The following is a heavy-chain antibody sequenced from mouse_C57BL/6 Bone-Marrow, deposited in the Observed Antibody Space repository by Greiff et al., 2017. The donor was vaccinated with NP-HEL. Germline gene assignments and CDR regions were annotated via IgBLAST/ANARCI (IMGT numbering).Heavy chain of an antibody. J-gene: IGHJ1*03. CDR1: GFTFSDYG. D-gene: IGHD1-1*01. V-gene: IGHV5-15*01. CDR3: ARRGYGSSYWYFDV. CDR2: ISNLAYSI. Sequence: EVKLMESGGGLVQPGGSLKLSCAASGFTFSDYGMAWVRQAPRKGPEWVAFISNLAYSIYYADTVTGRFTISRENAKNTLYLEMSSLRSEDTAMDYCARRGYGSSYWYFDVWGTGTTVTVSS.